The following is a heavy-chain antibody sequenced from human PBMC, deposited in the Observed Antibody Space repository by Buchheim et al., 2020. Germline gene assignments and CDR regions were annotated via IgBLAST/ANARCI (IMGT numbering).Heavy chain of an antibody. CDR2: IYYSGST. J-gene: IGHJ4*02. V-gene: IGHV4-30-4*01. D-gene: IGHD3-10*01. CDR3: ARTDYYGPSYYFDY. Sequence: QVQLQESGPGLVKPSQTLSLTCTVSGGSISSGDYYWGWIRQPPGKGLEWIGYIYYSGSTYYNPSLNSRVTISVDTSNTPFSLKLSSVTAADTAVYYCARTDYYGPSYYFDYWGQGTL. CDR1: GGSISSGDYY.